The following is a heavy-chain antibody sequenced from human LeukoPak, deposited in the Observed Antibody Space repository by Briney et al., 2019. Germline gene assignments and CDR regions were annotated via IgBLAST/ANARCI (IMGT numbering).Heavy chain of an antibody. CDR3: ARETTVFYGWFDP. D-gene: IGHD4-11*01. CDR2: ISDDGSNK. V-gene: IGHV3-30-3*01. J-gene: IGHJ5*02. CDR1: GFTFSSHA. Sequence: GGSLRLSCAASGFTFSSHAMHWVRQAPGKGLEWVAVISDDGSNKYYGDSVKGRFTISRDNSKNTLYLQMNSLRAEDTAVYYYARETTVFYGWFDPWGQGTLVTVSS.